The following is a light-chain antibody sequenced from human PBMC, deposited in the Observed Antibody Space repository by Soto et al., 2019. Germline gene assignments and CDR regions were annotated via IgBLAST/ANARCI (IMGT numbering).Light chain of an antibody. Sequence: DIQMTLSPSTLSASVGDRVTITCRASQSISSWLAWYQQKPGKAPNLLIYDASALESGVPSRFSGSGSGTEFTLTIGSLQPDDFATYYCQQYNSYSQTFGQGTKVDNK. CDR3: QQYNSYSQT. CDR2: DAS. CDR1: QSISSW. V-gene: IGKV1-5*01. J-gene: IGKJ1*01.